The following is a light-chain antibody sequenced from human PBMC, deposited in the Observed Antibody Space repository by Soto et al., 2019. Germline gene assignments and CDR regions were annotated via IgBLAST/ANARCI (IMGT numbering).Light chain of an antibody. Sequence: QSALTQPASVSGSPGQSIGISCTGTSSDVGGYDYVSWYQQQPDKAPKLMIYEVTKRPSGVSNRFSGSKSGNTASLTISGLQAEDEADYYCSLHTSGSTRVFGTGTKLTVL. J-gene: IGLJ1*01. CDR3: SLHTSGSTRV. V-gene: IGLV2-14*01. CDR2: EVT. CDR1: SSDVGGYDY.